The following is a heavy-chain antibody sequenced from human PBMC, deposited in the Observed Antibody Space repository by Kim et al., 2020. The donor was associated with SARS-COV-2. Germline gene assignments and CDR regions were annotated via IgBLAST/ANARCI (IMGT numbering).Heavy chain of an antibody. Sequence: YTNPSLKSRVTISVDTSKNQFSLKLSSVTAADTAVYYCEYQLLSDAFDIWGQGTMVTVSS. CDR3: EYQLLSDAFDI. D-gene: IGHD2-2*01. V-gene: IGHV4-39*07. J-gene: IGHJ3*02.